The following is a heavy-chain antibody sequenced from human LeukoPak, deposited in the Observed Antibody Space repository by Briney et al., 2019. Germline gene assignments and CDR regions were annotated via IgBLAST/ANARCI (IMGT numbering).Heavy chain of an antibody. V-gene: IGHV3-15*01. Sequence: PGGSLRLSCAASGFTFSNYAMSWVRQAPGKGLEWVGRIKSKTDGGTTDYAAPVKGRFTISRDDSKNTLYLQMNSLKTEDTAVYYCTTLTGTPPYYYYYGMDVWGQGTTVTVSS. CDR2: IKSKTDGGTT. D-gene: IGHD1-20*01. CDR1: GFTFSNYA. CDR3: TTLTGTPPYYYYYGMDV. J-gene: IGHJ6*02.